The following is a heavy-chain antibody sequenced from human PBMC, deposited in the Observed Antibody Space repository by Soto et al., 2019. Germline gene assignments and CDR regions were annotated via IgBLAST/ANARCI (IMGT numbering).Heavy chain of an antibody. CDR1: GASVSRGSYY. CDR3: ATTSPSVLLRDDALSI. D-gene: IGHD2-21*01. V-gene: IGHV4-61*01. CDR2: IYYTGTT. J-gene: IGHJ3*02. Sequence: QVQLQESGPGLVKPSETLSLTCTVSGASVSRGSYYWSWIRQPPGKELEWTGYIYYTGTTKYNPSLGSPVSRALGTSKNLFSLKLRTVAATVTAVYYCATTSPSVLLRDDALSIWRQGTTVTVSS.